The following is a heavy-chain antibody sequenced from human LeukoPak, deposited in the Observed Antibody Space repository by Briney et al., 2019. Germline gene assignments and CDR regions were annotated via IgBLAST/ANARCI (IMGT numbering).Heavy chain of an antibody. V-gene: IGHV3-53*01. Sequence: GGSLRLSCAASGFTVSSNYMSWVRQAPGKGLEWVSVIYSGGSTYYADSVKGRFTISRDNSKNTLYLQMNSLRAEDTAVYYCARVGHSSSWHYYYYYYMDVWAKGPWSPSP. J-gene: IGHJ6*03. D-gene: IGHD6-13*01. CDR2: IYSGGST. CDR3: ARVGHSSSWHYYYYYYMDV. CDR1: GFTVSSNY.